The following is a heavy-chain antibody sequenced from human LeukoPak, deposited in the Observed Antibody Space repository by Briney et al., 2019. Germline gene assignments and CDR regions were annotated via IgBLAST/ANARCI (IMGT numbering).Heavy chain of an antibody. V-gene: IGHV3-23*01. CDR1: GFTFSSYA. J-gene: IGHJ5*02. CDR3: AKSRDYTEYVYWFDP. D-gene: IGHD3-16*01. Sequence: GGSLRLSCAASGFTFSSYAMSWARQAPGKGLEWVSAISDSGTGTYYADSVKGRFTISRDNSKNTLYLQMNSLRAEDTAVYYCAKSRDYTEYVYWFDPWGQGTLVTVSS. CDR2: ISDSGTGT.